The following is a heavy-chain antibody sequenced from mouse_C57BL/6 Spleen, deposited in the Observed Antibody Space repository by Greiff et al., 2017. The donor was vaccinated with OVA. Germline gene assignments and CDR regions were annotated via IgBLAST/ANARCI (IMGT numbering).Heavy chain of an antibody. Sequence: VQLQQSVAELVRPGASVKLSCTASGFNITNTYMHWVKQRPEQGLEWIGRIDPANGNTKYAPKFQGKATLTADHSSNTADLQLSSLTSEDTAIYYCARGDGYYVGFAYWGQGTLVTVSA. V-gene: IGHV14-3*01. CDR3: ARGDGYYVGFAY. D-gene: IGHD2-3*01. J-gene: IGHJ3*01. CDR2: IDPANGNT. CDR1: GFNITNTY.